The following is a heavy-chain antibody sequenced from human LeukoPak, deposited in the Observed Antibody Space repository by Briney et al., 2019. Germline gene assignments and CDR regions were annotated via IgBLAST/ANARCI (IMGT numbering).Heavy chain of an antibody. CDR2: VSFDGNNK. J-gene: IGHJ4*02. Sequence: GGSLRLSCAASGFTFSGFGMHWVRQAPGKGLEWVAVVSFDGNNKYYADSVKGRLTISRDNSKNTLYLEMNSLRPEDTAVYYCAKVGIVGATSYYFDSWGQGTLVIVSS. CDR1: GFTFSGFG. CDR3: AKVGIVGATSYYFDS. D-gene: IGHD1-26*01. V-gene: IGHV3-30*18.